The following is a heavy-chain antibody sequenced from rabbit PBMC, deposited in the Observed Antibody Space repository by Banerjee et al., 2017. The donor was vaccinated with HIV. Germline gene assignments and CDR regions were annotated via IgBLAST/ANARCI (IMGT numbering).Heavy chain of an antibody. J-gene: IGHJ4*01. Sequence: QSLEESGGDLVKPGASLTLTCTASGIDFSSSYWICWVRQAPGKGLEWIACIVADTSGSTYYASWAKGRFTISKTSSTTVTLQMTSLTAVDTATYFCARAVVSAFNLWGPGTLVTVS. CDR1: GIDFSSSYW. CDR2: IVADTSGST. CDR3: ARAVVSAFNL. D-gene: IGHD1-1*01. V-gene: IGHV1S40*01.